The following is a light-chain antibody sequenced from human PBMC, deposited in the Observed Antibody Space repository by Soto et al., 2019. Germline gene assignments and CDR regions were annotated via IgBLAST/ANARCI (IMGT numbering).Light chain of an antibody. J-gene: IGLJ2*01. V-gene: IGLV2-14*01. CDR1: GSDIGGYNH. CDR3: SSYTSSSTLV. Sequence: QSAPTQPASVSGSPGQSITISCTGTGSDIGGYNHVSWYQHHPGKAPKLIIYEVTNRPSGVSNRFSGSKSGNTASLTISGLQAEDEADYYCSSYTSSSTLVFGGGTQLTVL. CDR2: EVT.